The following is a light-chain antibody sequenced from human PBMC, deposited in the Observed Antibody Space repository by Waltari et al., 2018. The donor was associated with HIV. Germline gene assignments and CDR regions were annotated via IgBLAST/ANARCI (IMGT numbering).Light chain of an antibody. CDR2: VLT. Sequence: QSALTQPRSVSGSPGQSVTISCTGTSSDVGGYNYVSWYQQLPCKAPKLMIYVLTERPSGFPDRFSGSKSGIMASLTIYGLQAEDEADYYCCSFAGSYTWLFGGGTKLTVL. J-gene: IGLJ2*01. V-gene: IGLV2-11*01. CDR1: SSDVGGYNY. CDR3: CSFAGSYTWL.